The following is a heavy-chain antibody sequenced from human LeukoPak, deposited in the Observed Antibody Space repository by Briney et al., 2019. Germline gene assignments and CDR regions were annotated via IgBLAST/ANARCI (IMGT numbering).Heavy chain of an antibody. J-gene: IGHJ4*02. CDR2: ISATKDNT. CDR3: ARRRGASGPLYYFDY. Sequence: ASVKVSCKASGYDFTSYGIGWVPQAPGQGLEWMGWISATKDNTKYAQDFQDRVTVTSDASTGTAYLEVRSLRSDDTAVYFCARRRGASGPLYYFDYWGQGTLVTVSS. D-gene: IGHD5-24*01. V-gene: IGHV1-18*01. CDR1: GYDFTSYG.